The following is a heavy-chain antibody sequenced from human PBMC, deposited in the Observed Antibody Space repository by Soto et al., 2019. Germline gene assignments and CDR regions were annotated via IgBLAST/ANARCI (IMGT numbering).Heavy chain of an antibody. Sequence: GGSLRLSCAASGFTFSGFVLHWVRQAPGKGLEWVALIWSDGSDKYYADSVKGRFTISRDNSKNTLYLQMNSLRAEDTAVYHCAFGNLSYYFDYWGQGTPVTVSS. V-gene: IGHV3-33*01. D-gene: IGHD3-16*01. CDR1: GFTFSGFV. CDR3: AFGNLSYYFDY. J-gene: IGHJ4*02. CDR2: IWSDGSDK.